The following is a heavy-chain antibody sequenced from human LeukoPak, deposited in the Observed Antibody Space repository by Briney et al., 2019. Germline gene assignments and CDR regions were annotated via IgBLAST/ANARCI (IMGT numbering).Heavy chain of an antibody. Sequence: GGSLRLSCAASGFTFSSYAMSWVRQAPGKGLEWVSVISGSAGSTYYADSVKGRFTIPRDNSKDTLYLQMDSLRAEDTAVYYCAKGPLIEVAGTTWDYWGQGTLVTVAS. V-gene: IGHV3-23*01. J-gene: IGHJ4*02. CDR1: GFTFSSYA. CDR2: ISGSAGST. CDR3: AKGPLIEVAGTTWDY. D-gene: IGHD6-19*01.